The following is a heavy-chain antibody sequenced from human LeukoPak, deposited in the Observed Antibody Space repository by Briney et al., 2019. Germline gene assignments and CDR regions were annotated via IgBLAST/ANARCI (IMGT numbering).Heavy chain of an antibody. CDR1: GFTFDDYA. J-gene: IGHJ3*01. CDR3: AKDIAASGLEAFDL. D-gene: IGHD3/OR15-3a*01. V-gene: IGHV3-9*01. Sequence: GGSLRLSCAASGFTFDDYAMHWVRQVPGKGMEWVSGITWKGDNMAYADSVNGRFSISRDNAENSLLLQMNSLRPEDTALYYCAKDIAASGLEAFDLWGPGTMVTVSS. CDR2: ITWKGDNM.